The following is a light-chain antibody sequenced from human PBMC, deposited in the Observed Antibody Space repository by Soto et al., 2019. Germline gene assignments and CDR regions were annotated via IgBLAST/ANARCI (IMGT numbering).Light chain of an antibody. CDR2: DAS. J-gene: IGKJ4*01. Sequence: VMTQSPATLSVSLGERAIFSCRASQSVDSKLAWYQQKPGQAPRLLIYDASTRATGIPARFSGSGSGTEFTLTITSLQSEDFAIYYCQQYYVWNTFGGGTKVXIK. V-gene: IGKV3D-15*01. CDR3: QQYYVWNT. CDR1: QSVDSK.